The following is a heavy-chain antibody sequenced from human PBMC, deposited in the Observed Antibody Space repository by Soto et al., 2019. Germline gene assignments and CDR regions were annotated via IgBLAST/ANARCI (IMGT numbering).Heavy chain of an antibody. CDR1: GGTFTSYS. D-gene: IGHD1-26*01. CDR3: TKDGLGPTRRYFAF. V-gene: IGHV1-69*08. CDR2: VIPVLKTA. Sequence: QVQLVQSGAEVKKPGSSVKVSCQASGGTFTSYSITWVRQAPGQGLERVGRVIPVLKTADYAQKFQGRITITADTSTNTAYMELSSLTPEDTAVYYCTKDGLGPTRRYFAFWGQGTLVTVSS. J-gene: IGHJ4*02.